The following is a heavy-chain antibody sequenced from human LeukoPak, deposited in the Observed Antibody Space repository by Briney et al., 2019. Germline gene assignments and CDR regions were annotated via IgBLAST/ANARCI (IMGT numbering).Heavy chain of an antibody. CDR3: ARDKVNDFYDTTAYDY. CDR2: ISWNGDST. Sequence: GGSLRLSCAASGFTFYDHAMSWVRHAPGKGLEGVSGISWNGDSTDYGDSVKGRFTISRDNAKNFLYLQMNSLRAEDTALYFCARDKVNDFYDTTAYDYWGQGTLVTVSS. V-gene: IGHV3-20*04. J-gene: IGHJ4*02. D-gene: IGHD3-22*01. CDR1: GFTFYDHA.